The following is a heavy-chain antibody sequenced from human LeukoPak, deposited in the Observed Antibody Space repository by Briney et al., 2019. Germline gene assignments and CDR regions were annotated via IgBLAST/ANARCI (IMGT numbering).Heavy chain of an antibody. J-gene: IGHJ4*02. Sequence: ASVKVSCKASGYTFTTYNLHWVRQAPGQGLEWMGIINPSDTVTSYAQKFQGRVTMTRDTSVSTAYMELSRLRSDDTAVYYCARGLGEPYWGQGTLVTVSS. CDR3: ARGLGEPY. CDR1: GYTFTTYN. D-gene: IGHD1-26*01. CDR2: INPSDTVT. V-gene: IGHV1-46*01.